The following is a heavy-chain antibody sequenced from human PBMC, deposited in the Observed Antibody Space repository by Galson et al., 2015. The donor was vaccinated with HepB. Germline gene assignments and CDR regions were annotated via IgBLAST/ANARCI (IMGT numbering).Heavy chain of an antibody. CDR3: VRGGGDVPFDY. Sequence: SLRLSCAASGFTFSDYYMSWIRQAPGKGLECVAYISGSTSYRNYADSVKGRFTISRDNAKNSLYLQMNSLRAEDTAVYSCVRGGGDVPFDYWGQGTLVAVSS. J-gene: IGHJ4*02. D-gene: IGHD3-10*01. CDR2: ISGSTSYR. CDR1: GFTFSDYY. V-gene: IGHV3-11*06.